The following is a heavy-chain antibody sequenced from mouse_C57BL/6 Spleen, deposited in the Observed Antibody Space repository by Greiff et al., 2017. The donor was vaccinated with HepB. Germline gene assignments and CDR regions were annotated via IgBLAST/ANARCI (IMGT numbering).Heavy chain of an antibody. CDR1: GYSITSGYD. CDR2: ISYSGST. V-gene: IGHV3-1*01. J-gene: IGHJ4*01. Sequence: EVQVVESGPGMVKPSQSLSLTCTVTGYSITSGYDWHWIRHFPGNKLEWMGYISYSGSTNYNPSLKSRISITHDTSKNHFFLKLNSVTTEDTATYYCARGGGYYYGSSYAMDYWGQGTSVTVSS. D-gene: IGHD1-1*01. CDR3: ARGGGYYYGSSYAMDY.